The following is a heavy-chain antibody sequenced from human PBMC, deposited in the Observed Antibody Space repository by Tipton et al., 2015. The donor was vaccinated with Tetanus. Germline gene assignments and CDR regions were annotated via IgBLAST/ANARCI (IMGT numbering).Heavy chain of an antibody. CDR3: ARDHYYDSSSWFDP. V-gene: IGHV4-59*01. CDR1: GGSISSYY. D-gene: IGHD3-22*01. CDR2: IYYSGST. J-gene: IGHJ5*02. Sequence: LSCTVSGGSISSYYWSWIRQPPGKGLEWIGYIYYSGSTNYNPSLKSRVTISVDTSKNQFSLKLSSVTAADTAVYYCARDHYYDSSSWFDPWGQGTLVTVSS.